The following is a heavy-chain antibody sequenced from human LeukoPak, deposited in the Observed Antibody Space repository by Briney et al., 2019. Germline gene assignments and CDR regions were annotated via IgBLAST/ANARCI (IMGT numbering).Heavy chain of an antibody. Sequence: SETLSLTCTVSGGSISSYYWSWIRQPPGKGLEWIGYIYYSGSTNYNPSLKSRVTISVDTSKNQFSLKLTSVTAADTAVYYCARDSSGWYHWLDLWGQGTLVTVSS. CDR3: ARDSSGWYHWLDL. V-gene: IGHV4-59*01. CDR1: GGSISSYY. CDR2: IYYSGST. J-gene: IGHJ5*02. D-gene: IGHD6-19*01.